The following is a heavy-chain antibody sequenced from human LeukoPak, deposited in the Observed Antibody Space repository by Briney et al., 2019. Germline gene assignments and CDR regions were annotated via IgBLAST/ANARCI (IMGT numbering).Heavy chain of an antibody. CDR2: IRSKAYGGTT. D-gene: IGHD6-6*01. J-gene: IGHJ6*02. V-gene: IGHV3-49*04. CDR1: GFTFGDYA. CDR3: TRSSTYYYYSYGMDV. Sequence: GGSLRLSCTASGFTFGDYAMSWVRQAPGKGLEWVGFIRSKAYGGTTEYAASVKGRFTISRDDSKSIAYLQMNSLKTEDTAVYYCTRSSTYYYYSYGMDVWGQGTTVTVSS.